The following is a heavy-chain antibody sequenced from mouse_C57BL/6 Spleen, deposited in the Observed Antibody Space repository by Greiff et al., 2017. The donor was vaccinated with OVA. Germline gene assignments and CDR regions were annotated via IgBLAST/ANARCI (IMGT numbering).Heavy chain of an antibody. Sequence: DVMLVESGGGLVQPKGSLKLSCAASGYSFNTYAMNWVRQAPGKGMEWVARIRSKSNNNETYYADSVKDRFTISIDDSESMLYLQMNNLKTEGTAMYCCVRHDWDFEVWGTGTTVTVAS. J-gene: IGHJ1*03. CDR1: GYSFNTYA. CDR2: IRSKSNNNET. V-gene: IGHV10-1*01. CDR3: VRHDWDFEV.